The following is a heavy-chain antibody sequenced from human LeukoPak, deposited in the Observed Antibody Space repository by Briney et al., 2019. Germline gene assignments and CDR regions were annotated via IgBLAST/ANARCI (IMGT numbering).Heavy chain of an antibody. D-gene: IGHD5-18*01. CDR3: ARDALDTRIPDAFDI. CDR2: ISSSSSYI. V-gene: IGHV3-21*01. Sequence: GGSLRLSCAASGFTFSSYSMNWVRQAPGKGLEWVSSISSSSSYIHYADSVKGRFTISRDNAKNSLYLQMNSLRAEDTAVYYCARDALDTRIPDAFDIWGRGTMVTVSS. J-gene: IGHJ3*02. CDR1: GFTFSSYS.